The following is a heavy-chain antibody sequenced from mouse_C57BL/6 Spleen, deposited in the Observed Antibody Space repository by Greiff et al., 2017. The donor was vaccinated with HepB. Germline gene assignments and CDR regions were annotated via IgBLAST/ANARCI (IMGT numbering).Heavy chain of an antibody. CDR3: AREGKNLGDGY. CDR2: IHPNSGST. V-gene: IGHV1-64*01. Sequence: QVQLQQPGAELVKPGASVKLSCKASGYTFTSYWMHWVKQRPGQGLEWIGMIHPNSGSTNYNEKFKSKATLTVDKSPSTAYMQLSSLTSEDSAVYYCAREGKNLGDGYWGQGTTLTVSS. J-gene: IGHJ2*01. CDR1: GYTFTSYW.